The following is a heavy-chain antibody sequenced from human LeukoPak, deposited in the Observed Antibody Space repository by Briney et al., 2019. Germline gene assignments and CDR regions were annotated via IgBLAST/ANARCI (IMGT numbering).Heavy chain of an antibody. CDR3: ARGPEYYYDSSGYYYSGEYFQH. Sequence: SETLSLTCAVYGGSFSGYYWSWIRQPPGKGLEWIGEINHSGSTNYNPSPKSRVTISVDTSKNQFSLKLSSVTAADTAVYYCARGPEYYYDSSGYYYSGEYFQHWGQGTLVTVSS. CDR1: GGSFSGYY. V-gene: IGHV4-34*01. J-gene: IGHJ1*01. CDR2: INHSGST. D-gene: IGHD3-22*01.